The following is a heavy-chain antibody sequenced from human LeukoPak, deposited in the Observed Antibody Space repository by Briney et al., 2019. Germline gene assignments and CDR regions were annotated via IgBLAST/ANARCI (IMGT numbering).Heavy chain of an antibody. CDR3: SRDLAVAGSSAFDI. CDR1: GLTLSGHF. Sequence: PGGSLRLSCEVAGLTLSGHFMDWVRQAPGKGLEWVGCTRNKAKSYTTEYAASVKGRFTISRDDSKNSVYLQMNSLKTEDTAVYYCSRDLAVAGSSAFDIWGPGTMVTVSS. J-gene: IGHJ3*02. V-gene: IGHV3-72*01. D-gene: IGHD6-19*01. CDR2: TRNKAKSYTT.